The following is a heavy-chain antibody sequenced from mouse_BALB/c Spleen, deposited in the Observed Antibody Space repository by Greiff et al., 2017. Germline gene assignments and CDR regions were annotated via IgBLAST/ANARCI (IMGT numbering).Heavy chain of an antibody. CDR1: GYSITSGYY. V-gene: IGHV3-6*02. Sequence: VQLKQSGPGLVKPSQSLSLTCSVTGYSITSGYYWNWIRQFPGNKLEWMGYISYDGSNNYNPSLKNRISITRDTSKNQFFLKLNSVTTEDTATYYCARYYGYGYFDVWGAGTTVTVSS. J-gene: IGHJ1*01. CDR2: ISYDGSN. D-gene: IGHD1-1*01. CDR3: ARYYGYGYFDV.